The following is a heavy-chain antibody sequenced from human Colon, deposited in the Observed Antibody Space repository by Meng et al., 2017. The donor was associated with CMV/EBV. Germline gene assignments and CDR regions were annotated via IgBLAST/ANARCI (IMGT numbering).Heavy chain of an antibody. J-gene: IGHJ5*02. CDR3: ARWYSRSSGWFDP. CDR1: GFTFSSYS. CDR2: INQDGSEK. Sequence: GGSLRLSCAASGFTFSSYSMNWVRQAPGKGLEWVANINQDGSEKYYVDSVKGRFTISRDNAKNSLYLQMNSLRAEDTAVYYCARWYSRSSGWFDPWGQGTLVTVSS. V-gene: IGHV3-7*01. D-gene: IGHD6-6*01.